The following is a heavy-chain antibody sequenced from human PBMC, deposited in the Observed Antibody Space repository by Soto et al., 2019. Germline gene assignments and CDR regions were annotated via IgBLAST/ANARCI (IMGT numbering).Heavy chain of an antibody. J-gene: IGHJ6*02. V-gene: IGHV1-2*04. CDR1: GYTFTGYY. CDR3: ARAPQPLLYYYYYGMDV. CDR2: INPNSGGI. Sequence: ASVKVSCKASGYTFTGYYMHWVRQAPGQELEGMGWINPNSGGINYAQKFQGWVTMTRDTSISPAYLELSRLRSDDTAVYYCARAPQPLLYYYYYGMDVWGQGTTVTVSS. D-gene: IGHD2-21*02.